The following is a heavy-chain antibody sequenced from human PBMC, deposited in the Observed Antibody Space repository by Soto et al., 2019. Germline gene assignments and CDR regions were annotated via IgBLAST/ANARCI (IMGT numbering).Heavy chain of an antibody. CDR1: GYSISSGYY. Sequence: SETLSLTCAVSGYSISSGYYWGWIRQPPGKGLEWIGSIYHSGSTYYNPSLKSRVTISVVTSKNQFSLKLSSVTAADTAVYYCARPRVAAAGHYFDYWGQGTLVTVS. CDR2: IYHSGST. J-gene: IGHJ4*02. V-gene: IGHV4-38-2*01. CDR3: ARPRVAAAGHYFDY. D-gene: IGHD6-13*01.